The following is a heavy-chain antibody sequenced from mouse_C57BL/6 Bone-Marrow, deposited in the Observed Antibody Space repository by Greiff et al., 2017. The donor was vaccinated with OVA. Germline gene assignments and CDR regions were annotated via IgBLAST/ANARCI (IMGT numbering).Heavy chain of an antibody. CDR2: IYPRSGNT. CDR3: AITTEVATDGYYDV. CDR1: GYTFTSYG. D-gene: IGHD1-1*01. V-gene: IGHV1-81*01. J-gene: IGHJ1*03. Sequence: QVQLKESGAELARPGASVKLSCKASGYTFTSYGISWVKQRTGQGLEWIGEIYPRSGNTYYNEKFKGKATLTADKSSSTAYMELRSLTSEDSAVYFWAITTEVATDGYYDVWGTGTTVTVSS.